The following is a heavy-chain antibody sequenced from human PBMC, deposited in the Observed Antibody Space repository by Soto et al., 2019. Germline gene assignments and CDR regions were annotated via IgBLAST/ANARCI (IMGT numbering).Heavy chain of an antibody. J-gene: IGHJ5*02. V-gene: IGHV4-39*01. CDR1: CGSINSSSYF. Sequence: SETLSLTCSVSCGSINSSSYFWGWVRQPPGKGLEWIGSIYYSGSTYYNPSLRGRVTISVDTSKNQFSLKLSSVTAADTAVFYCARHYSSGSRNWFDPWGQGTLVTVSS. CDR2: IYYSGST. D-gene: IGHD6-19*01. CDR3: ARHYSSGSRNWFDP.